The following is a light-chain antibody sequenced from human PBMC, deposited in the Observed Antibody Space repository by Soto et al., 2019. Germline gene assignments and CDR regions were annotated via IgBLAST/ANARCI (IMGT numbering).Light chain of an antibody. V-gene: IGLV2-23*02. J-gene: IGLJ1*01. CDR3: CSYAGSSTYV. CDR2: EVS. CDR1: SSDVGSYNL. Sequence: QYVLTQPASVTVSPAQSVTIFCTGTSSDVGSYNLVSWYQQHPGKAPKLMIYEVSKRPSGVSNRFSGSKSGNTASLTISGLQAEDEADYYCCSYAGSSTYVFGTGTKVT.